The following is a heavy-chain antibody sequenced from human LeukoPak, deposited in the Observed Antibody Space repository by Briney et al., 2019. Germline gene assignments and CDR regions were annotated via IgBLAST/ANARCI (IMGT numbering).Heavy chain of an antibody. CDR3: ARNAVGATNAFDI. CDR2: IYYSGST. V-gene: IGHV4-31*03. J-gene: IGHJ3*02. CDR1: GGSISSGGYY. Sequence: SQTLSLTCTVSGGSISSGGYYWSWIRQHPGKGLEWFGYIYYSGSTYYNPSLKSRVTISVDTSKNQFSLKLSSVTAADTAVYYCARNAVGATNAFDIWGQGTMVTVSS. D-gene: IGHD1-26*01.